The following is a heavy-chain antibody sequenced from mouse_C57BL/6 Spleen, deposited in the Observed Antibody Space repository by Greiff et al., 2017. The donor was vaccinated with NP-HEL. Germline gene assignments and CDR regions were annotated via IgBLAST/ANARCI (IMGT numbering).Heavy chain of an antibody. CDR2: ISSGSSTI. Sequence: EVQVVESGGGLVKPGGSLKLSCAASGFTFSDYGMHWVRQAPEKGLEWVAYISSGSSTIYYADTVKGRFTISRDNAKNTLFLQMTSLRSEDTAMYYCASVYYGSSGGFAYWGQGTLVTVSA. V-gene: IGHV5-17*01. CDR3: ASVYYGSSGGFAY. CDR1: GFTFSDYG. D-gene: IGHD1-1*01. J-gene: IGHJ3*01.